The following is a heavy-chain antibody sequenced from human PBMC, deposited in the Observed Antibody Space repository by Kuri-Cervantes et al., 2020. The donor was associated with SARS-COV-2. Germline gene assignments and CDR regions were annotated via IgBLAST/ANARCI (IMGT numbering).Heavy chain of an antibody. J-gene: IGHJ5*02. CDR3: AKLGFRGWFDP. CDR2: ISGSGGST. Sequence: GESLKISCAASGFTFSSYEMNWVRQAPGKGLEWVSYISGSGGSTYYADSVKGRFTISRDNSKNTLYLQMNSLRAEDTAVYYCAKLGFRGWFDPWGQGTLVTVSS. V-gene: IGHV3-23*01. CDR1: GFTFSSYE. D-gene: IGHD1-26*01.